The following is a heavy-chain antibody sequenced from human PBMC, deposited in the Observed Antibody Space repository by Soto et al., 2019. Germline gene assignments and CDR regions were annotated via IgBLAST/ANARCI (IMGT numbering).Heavy chain of an antibody. J-gene: IGHJ5*02. Sequence: QMHLVQSGAEVQKPGSSVKVSCKASGGTFNTYIVAWVRQAPGQGLEWMGGIVPIFGAASYAQKFQGRVTITADKSTTTVYMELMSLTSEDTAVYYCASPARDSDFWSGGSWGQGTLVTVSS. CDR2: IVPIFGAA. V-gene: IGHV1-69*06. D-gene: IGHD3-3*01. CDR1: GGTFNTYI. CDR3: ASPARDSDFWSGGS.